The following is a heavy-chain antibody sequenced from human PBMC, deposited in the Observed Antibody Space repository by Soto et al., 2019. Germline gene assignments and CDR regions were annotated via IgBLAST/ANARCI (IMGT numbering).Heavy chain of an antibody. Sequence: ASVKVSCKASGYTLTDNYMHWVREAPGQGLEWMGWINPNGGTNYAQKFQGRVTMTRDKSTTTAYLQWSSLKASDTGIYFCARASGGEYYDSSQYYSSYWGRGTLVTVSS. CDR1: GYTLTDNY. V-gene: IGHV1-2*02. J-gene: IGHJ4*02. CDR2: INPNGGT. D-gene: IGHD3-22*01. CDR3: ARASGGEYYDSSQYYSSY.